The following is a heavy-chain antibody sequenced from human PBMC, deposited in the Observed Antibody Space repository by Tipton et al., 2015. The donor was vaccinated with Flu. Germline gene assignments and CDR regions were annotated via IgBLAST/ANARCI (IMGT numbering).Heavy chain of an antibody. CDR2: MYTTGTT. CDR3: ARGSGSGTYMIFDF. V-gene: IGHV4-4*07. CDR1: GGSLSSFY. Sequence: TLSLTYNVSGGSLSSFYWSWIRQPAGKGLEWIGRMYTTGTTKYNPSLKSRVTMSIDTSKEQFSLKLTSVTAADTAVYFCARGSGSGTYMIFDFWGQGTQVTVSS. J-gene: IGHJ4*02. D-gene: IGHD3-10*01.